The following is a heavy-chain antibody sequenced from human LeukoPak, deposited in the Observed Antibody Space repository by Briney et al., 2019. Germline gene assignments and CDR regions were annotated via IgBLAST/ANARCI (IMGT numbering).Heavy chain of an antibody. D-gene: IGHD5-18*01. CDR2: INPNSGGT. J-gene: IGHJ4*02. CDR3: PRDLVDTAMVTFFDY. CDR1: GYTFTGYY. V-gene: IGHV1-2*02. Sequence: ASVKVSCKASGYTFTGYYMHWVRQAPGQGLEWMGWINPNSGGTNYAQKFQGRVTMTRDTSISTAYMELSRLGSDDTAVYYCPRDLVDTAMVTFFDYWGQGTLVTVSS.